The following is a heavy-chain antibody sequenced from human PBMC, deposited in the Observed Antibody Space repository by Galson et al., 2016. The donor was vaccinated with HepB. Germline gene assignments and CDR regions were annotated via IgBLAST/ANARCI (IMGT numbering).Heavy chain of an antibody. Sequence: SLRLSCAASGFTFNTYAMSWVRQAPGKGPEWVSAITGNGGTTYYTDSVKGRFTISRDNSKNTLYLQMNSLRVDDTAVNYCEKRDYSDSDGYLPLFDRWGQGTLVTVSS. CDR2: ITGNGGTT. V-gene: IGHV3-23*01. CDR1: GFTFNTYA. CDR3: EKRDYSDSDGYLPLFDR. D-gene: IGHD3-22*01. J-gene: IGHJ4*02.